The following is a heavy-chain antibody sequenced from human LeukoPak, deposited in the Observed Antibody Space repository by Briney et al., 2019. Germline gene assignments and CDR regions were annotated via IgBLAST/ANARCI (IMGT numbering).Heavy chain of an antibody. J-gene: IGHJ4*02. Sequence: SQTLSLTCRVSGGSISSGSYYWSWMRQPAGKGLEWIGRIYTSGSTNYNPSLKSRVTISVDTSKNQFSLKLSSVTAADTAVYYCARAEGYGDYGIDYWGQGTLVTDSS. D-gene: IGHD4-17*01. CDR3: ARAEGYGDYGIDY. V-gene: IGHV4-61*02. CDR1: GGSISSGSYY. CDR2: IYTSGST.